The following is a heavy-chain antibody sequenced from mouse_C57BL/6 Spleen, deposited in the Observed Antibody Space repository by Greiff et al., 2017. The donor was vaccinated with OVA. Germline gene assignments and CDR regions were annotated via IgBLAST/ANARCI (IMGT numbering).Heavy chain of an antibody. V-gene: IGHV1-52*01. CDR1: GYTFTSYW. D-gene: IGHD5-1*01. CDR2: IDPSDSET. Sequence: VQLQQPGAELVRPGSSVKLSCKASGYTFTSYWMHWVKQRPIQGLEWIGNIDPSDSETHYNQKFKDKATLTVDKSSSTAYMQLSSLTSEDSAVYYCARRNEYDYFDYWGQGTTLTVSS. CDR3: ARRNEYDYFDY. J-gene: IGHJ2*01.